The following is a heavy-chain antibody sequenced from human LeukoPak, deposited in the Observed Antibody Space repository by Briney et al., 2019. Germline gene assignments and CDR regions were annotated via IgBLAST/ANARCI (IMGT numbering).Heavy chain of an antibody. CDR3: ARQVTDGSGSYNFDY. J-gene: IGHJ4*02. V-gene: IGHV4-34*01. CDR1: GGSFSGYY. Sequence: SETLSLTCAVYGGSFSGYYWSWIRQPPGKGLEWIGEINHSGSTNYNPSLKSRVTISVDTSKNQFSLKLSSVTAADTAVYYCARQVTDGSGSYNFDYWGQGTLVTVSS. CDR2: INHSGST. D-gene: IGHD3-10*01.